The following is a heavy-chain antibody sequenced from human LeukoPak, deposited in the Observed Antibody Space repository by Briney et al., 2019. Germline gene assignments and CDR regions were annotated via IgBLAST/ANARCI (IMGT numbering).Heavy chain of an antibody. CDR1: GYTFSSYG. CDR3: ARGGYGSGILNWFDP. CDR2: INPSGGTT. D-gene: IGHD3-10*01. V-gene: IGHV1-46*01. Sequence: GASVKVACKASGYTFSSYGISWVRLAPGQGLEWMGIINPSGGTTSYAQKFRGRVTMTRDTSTSTVYMELSSLTSEDTAIYYCARGGYGSGILNWFDPWGQGTLVTVSS. J-gene: IGHJ5*02.